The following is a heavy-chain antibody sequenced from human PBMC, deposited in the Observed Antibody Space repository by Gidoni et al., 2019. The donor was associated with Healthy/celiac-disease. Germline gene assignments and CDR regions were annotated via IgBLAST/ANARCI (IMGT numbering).Heavy chain of an antibody. V-gene: IGHV4-61*02. J-gene: IGHJ4*02. Sequence: QVQLQESGPGLVKPSQTLSLTCTVSGGSISSGSYYWSWIRQPAGKGLEWIGRIYTSGSTNYNPSLKSRVTISVDTSKNQFSLKLSSVTAADTAVYYCARGYVRVGASNLDYWGQGTLVTVSS. CDR2: IYTSGST. CDR1: GGSISSGSYY. CDR3: ARGYVRVGASNLDY. D-gene: IGHD3-10*02.